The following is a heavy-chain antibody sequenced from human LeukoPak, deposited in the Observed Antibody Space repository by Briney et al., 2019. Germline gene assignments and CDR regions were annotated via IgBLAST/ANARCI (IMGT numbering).Heavy chain of an antibody. J-gene: IGHJ5*02. CDR1: GYSISSDYY. Sequence: SETLSLTCTVSGYSISSDYYWGWIRQPPGKGLEWIGSVFHSGNTYYNPSLKSRVTISVDTSNNQFSLRLNSVTAADTAVYYCARDRYMGYFDSYNWFDPWGQGTLVTVS. D-gene: IGHD3-9*01. CDR3: ARDRYMGYFDSYNWFDP. CDR2: VFHSGNT. V-gene: IGHV4-38-2*02.